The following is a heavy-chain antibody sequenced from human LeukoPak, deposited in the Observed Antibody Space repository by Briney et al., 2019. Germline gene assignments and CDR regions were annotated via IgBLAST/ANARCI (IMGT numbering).Heavy chain of an antibody. CDR1: GGSISSYY. J-gene: IGHJ1*01. Sequence: SETLSLTCNVSGGSISSYYWSWIRQPPGKGLEWIRYIHYSGNTNYNPSLKSRVIISVDMSKNQISLKLRSVTAADTAVYYCACYSGGWYHYFQHWGQGALVTVSS. CDR2: IHYSGNT. CDR3: ACYSGGWYHYFQH. D-gene: IGHD6-19*01. V-gene: IGHV4-59*01.